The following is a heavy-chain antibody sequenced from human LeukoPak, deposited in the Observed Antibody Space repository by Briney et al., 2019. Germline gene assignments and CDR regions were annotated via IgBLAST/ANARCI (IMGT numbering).Heavy chain of an antibody. CDR3: ARQPGYSSSWLDY. Sequence: PSETLSLTCTVSGGSISSGSYYWSWIRQPAGKGLEWIGRIYTSGSTNYNPSLKSRVTISVDTSKNQFSLKLNSVTAADTAVYYCARQPGYSSSWLDYWGQGTLVTVSS. V-gene: IGHV4-61*02. CDR2: IYTSGST. CDR1: GGSISSGSYY. D-gene: IGHD6-13*01. J-gene: IGHJ4*02.